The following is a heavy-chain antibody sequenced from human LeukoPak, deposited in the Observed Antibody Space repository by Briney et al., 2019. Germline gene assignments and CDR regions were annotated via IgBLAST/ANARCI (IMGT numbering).Heavy chain of an antibody. Sequence: SETLSLTCTVSGGSISSYYWSWIRQPPGKGLEWIGYIYYSGSTNFNPSLKSRVTISVDTSKNQFSLKLSSVTAADTAVYYCARRMYYYDSSGYGGYWLDPWGQGTLVTVSS. CDR1: GGSISSYY. D-gene: IGHD3-22*01. CDR3: ARRMYYYDSSGYGGYWLDP. V-gene: IGHV4-59*08. J-gene: IGHJ5*02. CDR2: IYYSGST.